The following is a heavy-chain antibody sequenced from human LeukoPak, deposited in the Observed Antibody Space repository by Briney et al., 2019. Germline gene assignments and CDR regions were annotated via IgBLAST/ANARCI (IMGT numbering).Heavy chain of an antibody. D-gene: IGHD3-3*01. V-gene: IGHV4-4*07. Sequence: PSETLSLTCTVSGGSISSYYWSWIRQPAAKGLEWIGRIYTSGSTNYNPSLKSRVTMSVDTSKNQFSLKLGSVTAADTAVYYCAREPYYDFWSGYYSHRGDWFDPWGQGTLVTVSS. J-gene: IGHJ5*02. CDR1: GGSISSYY. CDR3: AREPYYDFWSGYYSHRGDWFDP. CDR2: IYTSGST.